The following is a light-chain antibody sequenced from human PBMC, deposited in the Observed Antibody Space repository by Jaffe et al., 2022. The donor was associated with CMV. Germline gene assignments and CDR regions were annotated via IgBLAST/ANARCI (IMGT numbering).Light chain of an antibody. CDR3: QQLKSFPIA. J-gene: IGKJ5*01. CDR2: ASS. CDR1: QDISSY. Sequence: IQLTQSPSFLSASVGDRVTITCRASQDISSYLAWYQQKPGEAPNLLIYASSTLQSGVPSRFSGSGSGTEFTLTISSLQPEDFASYYCQQLKSFPIAFGQGTRLEIK. V-gene: IGKV1-9*01.